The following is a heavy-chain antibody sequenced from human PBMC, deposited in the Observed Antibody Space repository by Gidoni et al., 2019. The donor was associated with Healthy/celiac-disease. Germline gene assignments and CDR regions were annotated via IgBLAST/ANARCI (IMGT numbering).Heavy chain of an antibody. Sequence: EVQLVESGGGVVKTGGSLRHSGAASGFTFSSYSMNWVRQAPGKGLEWVSSISSSSSYIYYADSVKGRVTISRYNAKNSLYLQMNSLRAEDTAVYYCARDRTTVQDWGQGTLVTVSS. CDR1: GFTFSSYS. V-gene: IGHV3-21*01. D-gene: IGHD4-17*01. CDR3: ARDRTTVQD. J-gene: IGHJ4*02. CDR2: ISSSSSYI.